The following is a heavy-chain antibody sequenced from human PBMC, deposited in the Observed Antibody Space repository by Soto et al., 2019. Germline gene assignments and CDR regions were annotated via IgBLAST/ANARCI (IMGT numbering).Heavy chain of an antibody. D-gene: IGHD2-2*01. CDR2: INHSGST. V-gene: IGHV4-34*01. CDR1: GGSFSGYY. J-gene: IGHJ5*02. Sequence: QVQLQQWGAGLLKPSETLSLTCAVYGGSFSGYYWSWIRQPPGKGLEWIGEINHSGSTNYNPSLKSRVTKSVDTSKNQFSLKLSSVTAADTAVYYCARARYCSSTSCQSPFDPWGQGTLVTVSS. CDR3: ARARYCSSTSCQSPFDP.